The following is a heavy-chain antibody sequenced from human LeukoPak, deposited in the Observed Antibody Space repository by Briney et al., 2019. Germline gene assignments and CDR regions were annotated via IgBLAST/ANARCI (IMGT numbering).Heavy chain of an antibody. J-gene: IGHJ4*02. V-gene: IGHV3-30*02. CDR2: VRYDGSNK. Sequence: GGSLRLSCATSGFTFSDYGMHWVRQAPGKGLEWVAFVRYDGSNKYYADSVKGRFTPSRDNSKNTLYLQMNSLRAEDTAVYYCAKDPLMTTVTNIDYWGQGTLVTVSS. CDR3: AKDPLMTTVTNIDY. CDR1: GFTFSDYG. D-gene: IGHD4-11*01.